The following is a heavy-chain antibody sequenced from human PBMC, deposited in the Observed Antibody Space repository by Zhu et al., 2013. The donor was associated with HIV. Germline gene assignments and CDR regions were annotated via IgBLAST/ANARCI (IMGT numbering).Heavy chain of an antibody. V-gene: IGHV1-69*05. Sequence: QVQLVQSGTEVTMPGSSVRVSCKTSGGSFNTYAFSWVRQAAHGGLEWMGGIIPFFGTANYARNFQGRVTMTRDTSISTAYMELSRLRSDDTAVYYCAPSASYDSSGYYRLLYWGQGTLVTVSS. CDR3: APSASYDSSGYYRLLY. J-gene: IGHJ4*02. D-gene: IGHD3-22*01. CDR1: GGSFNTYA. CDR2: IIPFFGTA.